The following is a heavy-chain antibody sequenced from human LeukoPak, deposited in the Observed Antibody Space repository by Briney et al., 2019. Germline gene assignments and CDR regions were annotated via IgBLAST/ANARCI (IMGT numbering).Heavy chain of an antibody. CDR2: INPSGGST. CDR3: ARDEAQLVIWFDP. CDR1: GYTFTNYQ. J-gene: IGHJ5*02. D-gene: IGHD6-13*01. Sequence: SVKVSCKASGYTFTNYQMHWLRQAPGQGLEWMGIINPSGGSTSYAQQFQGRVTMTRDTSTSTVYMELSSLRSEDTAVYYCARDEAQLVIWFDPWGQGTVVTVSS. V-gene: IGHV1-46*01.